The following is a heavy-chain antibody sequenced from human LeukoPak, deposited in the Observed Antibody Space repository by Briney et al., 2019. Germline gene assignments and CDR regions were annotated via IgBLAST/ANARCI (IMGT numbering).Heavy chain of an antibody. D-gene: IGHD3-10*01. V-gene: IGHV3-43D*03. Sequence: PGGSLRLSCAASGFTFDDYAMHWVRQAPGKGLEWVSLISWDGGSTYYADSVKGRFTISRDNSKNTLYLQMNSLRAEDTAVYYCAKVAWRYYGSGSYYNYFDYWGQGTLVTVSS. CDR1: GFTFDDYA. J-gene: IGHJ4*02. CDR2: ISWDGGST. CDR3: AKVAWRYYGSGSYYNYFDY.